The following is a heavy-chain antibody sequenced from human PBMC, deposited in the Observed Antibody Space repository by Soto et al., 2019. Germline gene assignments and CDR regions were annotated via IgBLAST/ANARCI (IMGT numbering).Heavy chain of an antibody. J-gene: IGHJ4*02. D-gene: IGHD3-10*01. V-gene: IGHV2-5*02. CDR2: IYWDDDK. CDR3: ALLQGDYYGSGSYIDY. Sequence: SGPTLVNPTQTLTLTCTFSGFSLSTSGVGVGWIRQPPGKALEWLALIYWDDDKRYSPSLKSRLTITKDTSKNQVVLTMTNMDPVDTATYYCALLQGDYYGSGSYIDYWGQGTLVTVSS. CDR1: GFSLSTSGVG.